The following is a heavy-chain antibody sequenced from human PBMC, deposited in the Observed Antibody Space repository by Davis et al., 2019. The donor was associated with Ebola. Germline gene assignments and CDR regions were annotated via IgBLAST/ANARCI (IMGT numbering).Heavy chain of an antibody. J-gene: IGHJ6*02. Sequence: GESLKISCAASGFTFSGSAMHWVRQASGKGLEWVGRIRSKANSYATAYAASVKGRFTISGDDSKNTAYLQMNSLKTEDTAVYYCTTGYSGSSWYDYYYYGMDVWGQGTTVTVSS. V-gene: IGHV3-73*01. D-gene: IGHD6-13*01. CDR3: TTGYSGSSWYDYYYYGMDV. CDR2: IRSKANSYAT. CDR1: GFTFSGSA.